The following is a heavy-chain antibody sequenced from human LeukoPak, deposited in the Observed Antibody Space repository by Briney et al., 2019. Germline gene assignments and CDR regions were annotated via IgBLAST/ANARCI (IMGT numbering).Heavy chain of an antibody. Sequence: ASVKVSCKASGYTSTGYYMHWVRQAPGQGLEWMGWINPNSGGTNYAQKFQGRVTMTRDTSISTAYMELSRLRSDDTAVYYCARGLSSGYYLEYAFDIWGQGTMVTVSS. D-gene: IGHD3-22*01. CDR1: GYTSTGYY. V-gene: IGHV1-2*02. CDR3: ARGLSSGYYLEYAFDI. CDR2: INPNSGGT. J-gene: IGHJ3*02.